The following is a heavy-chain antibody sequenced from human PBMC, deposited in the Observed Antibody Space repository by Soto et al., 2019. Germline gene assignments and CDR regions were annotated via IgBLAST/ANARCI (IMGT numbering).Heavy chain of an antibody. D-gene: IGHD3-3*01. V-gene: IGHV3-23*01. CDR3: AKVGYDFWSGYYL. J-gene: IGHJ4*02. CDR1: GFTFSSYA. Sequence: PGGSLRLSCAASGFTFSSYAMSWVRQAPGKGLEWVSAISGSGGSTYYADSVKGRFTISRDNSKNTLYLQMNSLRAEDMAVYYCAKVGYDFWSGYYLWGQGTLVTVSS. CDR2: ISGSGGST.